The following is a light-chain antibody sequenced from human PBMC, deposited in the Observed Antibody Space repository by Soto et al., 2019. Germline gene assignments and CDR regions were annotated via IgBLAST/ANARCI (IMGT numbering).Light chain of an antibody. CDR3: HQYNQWPLLT. CDR1: ESVTSS. CDR2: GAS. Sequence: EIVLTQSPGTLSLSPGERATLSCTASESVTSSCLAWYQQRPGQAPRLLIYGASTRAAGIPARFSGSGSEAAFTLTIRSLQSEDFAVYYCHQYNQWPLLTFGQGTKVEI. V-gene: IGKV3-15*01. J-gene: IGKJ1*01.